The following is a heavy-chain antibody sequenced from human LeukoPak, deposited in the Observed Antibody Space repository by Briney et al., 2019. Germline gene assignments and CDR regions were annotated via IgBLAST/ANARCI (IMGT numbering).Heavy chain of an antibody. V-gene: IGHV4-4*07. CDR3: ARGGLLWFGEGDNWLDP. CDR1: GGSISSYY. CDR2: IYTSGST. D-gene: IGHD3-10*01. J-gene: IGHJ5*02. Sequence: ASETLSLTCTASGGSISSYYWSWIRQPAGKGLEWIARIYTSGSTNYNPSLKSRVTMSVDTSKNQFSLKLSSVTAADTAVYYCARGGLLWFGEGDNWLDPWGQGTLVTVSS.